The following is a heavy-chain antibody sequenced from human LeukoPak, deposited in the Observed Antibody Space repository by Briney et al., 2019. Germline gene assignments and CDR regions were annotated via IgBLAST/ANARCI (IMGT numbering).Heavy chain of an antibody. CDR1: GHSFSSDSF. Sequence: SETLSLTCGVSGHSFSSDSFWGWIRQPPGQGLEWIGSIHERGSTFYNPSLKSRVTISIDTSKDQFSLNVNSVTAADTAVYYCARASRPSNSWFDPWGQGTVVTVSS. D-gene: IGHD6-6*01. CDR3: ARASRPSNSWFDP. CDR2: IHERGST. J-gene: IGHJ5*02. V-gene: IGHV4-38-2*01.